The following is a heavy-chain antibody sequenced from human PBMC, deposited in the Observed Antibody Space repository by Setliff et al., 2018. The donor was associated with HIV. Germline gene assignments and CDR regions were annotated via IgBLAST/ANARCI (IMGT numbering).Heavy chain of an antibody. D-gene: IGHD3-22*01. J-gene: IGHJ5*02. V-gene: IGHV4-59*11. CDR3: ARDMTNYYDRSGSFGWFAP. CDR2: IYYSGST. CDR1: GGSISSHF. Sequence: SETLSLTCTVSGGSISSHFWSWIRQPPGKGLEWIGYIYYSGSTNYSPSHKSRVTITLDMSKNQFSLKLRSVTAADTAVYYCARDMTNYYDRSGSFGWFAPWGQGTPVTVSS.